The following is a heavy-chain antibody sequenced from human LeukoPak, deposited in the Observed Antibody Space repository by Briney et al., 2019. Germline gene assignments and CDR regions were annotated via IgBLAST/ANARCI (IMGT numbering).Heavy chain of an antibody. CDR3: GGGGYRYGYYYYGMDV. CDR1: GFTFSDYY. J-gene: IGHJ6*02. V-gene: IGHV3-11*01. Sequence: GGSLRLSCAASGFTFSDYYMSWIRQAPGKGLEWVSYISSSGSTIYYADSVKGRFTISRDNAKNSLYLQMNSLRAEDTAVYYCGGGGYRYGYYYYGMDVWGQGTTVTVSS. CDR2: ISSSGSTI. D-gene: IGHD5-18*01.